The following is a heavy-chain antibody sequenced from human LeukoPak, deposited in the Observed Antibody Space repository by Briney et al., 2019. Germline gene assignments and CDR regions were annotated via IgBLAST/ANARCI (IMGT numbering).Heavy chain of an antibody. D-gene: IGHD1-26*01. CDR3: ARGRYSGSFDDAFDI. V-gene: IGHV4-38-2*01. CDR2: IYHSGST. Sequence: PSETLSLTCAVSGYSISSGYYWGWIRQPPGKGLEWIGSIYHSGSTYYNPSLKSRVTISVDTSKNQFSLKLSSVTAADTAVYYCARGRYSGSFDDAFDIWGQGTMVTVSS. J-gene: IGHJ3*02. CDR1: GYSISSGYY.